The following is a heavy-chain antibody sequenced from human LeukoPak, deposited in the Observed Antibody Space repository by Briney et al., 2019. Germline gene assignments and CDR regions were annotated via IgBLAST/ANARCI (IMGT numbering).Heavy chain of an antibody. J-gene: IGHJ4*02. CDR3: ARDSSGWYTAPAFDY. D-gene: IGHD6-19*01. V-gene: IGHV1-69*05. CDR1: GGTFSSYA. CDR2: IIPIFGTA. Sequence: SVKVSCKASGGTFSSYAISWVRQAPGQGLEWMGGIIPIFGTANYAQKFQGRVTITTDESTSTAYMELSSLRSEDTAVYYCARDSSGWYTAPAFDYWGQGTLVTVSS.